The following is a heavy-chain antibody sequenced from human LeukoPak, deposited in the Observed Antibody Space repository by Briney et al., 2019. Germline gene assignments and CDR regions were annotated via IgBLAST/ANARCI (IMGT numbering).Heavy chain of an antibody. Sequence: GASVNVSCKASGYTFTGYYMHWVRQAPGQGLEWMGWINPNSGGTNYAQKFQGWVTMTRDTSISTAYMELSRLRSDDTAVYYCARGVYYDFWSGYYHFDYWGQGTLVTVSS. CDR1: GYTFTGYY. D-gene: IGHD3-3*01. CDR3: ARGVYYDFWSGYYHFDY. CDR2: INPNSGGT. V-gene: IGHV1-2*04. J-gene: IGHJ4*02.